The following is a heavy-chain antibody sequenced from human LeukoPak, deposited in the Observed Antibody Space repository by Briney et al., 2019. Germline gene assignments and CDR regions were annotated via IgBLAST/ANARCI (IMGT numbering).Heavy chain of an antibody. D-gene: IGHD3-22*01. CDR3: ARSMVVITYLFDY. Sequence: ASVKVSCKASGYTFTSYYMHWVRQALGRGLEWMGIINPSGGSTSYAQKFQGRVTMTRDTSTSTVYMELSSLRSEDTAVYYCARSMVVITYLFDYWGQGTLVTVSS. CDR2: INPSGGST. J-gene: IGHJ4*02. CDR1: GYTFTSYY. V-gene: IGHV1-46*01.